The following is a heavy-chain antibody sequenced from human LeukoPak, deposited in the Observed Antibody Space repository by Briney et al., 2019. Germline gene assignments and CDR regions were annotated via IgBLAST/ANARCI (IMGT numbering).Heavy chain of an antibody. V-gene: IGHV1-2*02. Sequence: VSVKVSCKASGYTFTGYYMHWVRQAPGQGLEWMGWINPNSGGTNYAQKFQGRVAMTRDTSISTAYMELSRLRSDDTAVYYCARDGGSSSIYYYYCMDVWGKGTTVTVSS. CDR1: GYTFTGYY. D-gene: IGHD6-13*01. CDR2: INPNSGGT. CDR3: ARDGGSSSIYYYYCMDV. J-gene: IGHJ6*03.